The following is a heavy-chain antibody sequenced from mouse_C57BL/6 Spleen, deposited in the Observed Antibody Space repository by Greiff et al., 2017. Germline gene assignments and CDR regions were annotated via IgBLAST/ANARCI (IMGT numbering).Heavy chain of an antibody. D-gene: IGHD4-1*01. CDR3: ARDRDWDVDYAMDY. V-gene: IGHV5-4*01. Sequence: EVKLVESGGGLVKPGGSLKLSCAASGFTFSSYAMSWVRQTPEKRLEWVATISDGGSYTYYPDNVKGRFTISRDNAKNNLYLQMSHLKSEDTAMYYCARDRDWDVDYAMDYWGQGTSVTVSS. J-gene: IGHJ4*01. CDR2: ISDGGSYT. CDR1: GFTFSSYA.